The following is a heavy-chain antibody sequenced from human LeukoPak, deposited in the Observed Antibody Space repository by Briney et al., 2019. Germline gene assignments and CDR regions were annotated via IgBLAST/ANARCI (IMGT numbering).Heavy chain of an antibody. CDR1: GFTFSSYS. J-gene: IGHJ6*02. CDR3: ARDYGGVYYYYYYGMDV. Sequence: PGRSLRLSCAASGFTFSSYSMNWVRQAPGKGLEWVSSISSSSSYIYYADSVKGRFTISRDNAKNSLYLQMNSLRAEDTAVYYCARDYGGVYYYYYYGMDVWGQGTTVTVSS. CDR2: ISSSSSYI. V-gene: IGHV3-21*01. D-gene: IGHD3-16*01.